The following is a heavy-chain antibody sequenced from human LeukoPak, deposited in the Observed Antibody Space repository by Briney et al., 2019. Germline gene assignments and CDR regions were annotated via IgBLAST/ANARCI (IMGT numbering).Heavy chain of an antibody. CDR1: VGSISSGSHY. J-gene: IGHJ4*02. CDR3: ARDVVGDYGDYVLDY. V-gene: IGHV4-61*02. CDR2: IYTSGST. Sequence: SETLSLTCTVSVGSISSGSHYWSWIRQPAGKGLEWIGRIYTSGSTNYNPSLKSRVTISVDTSKNQFSLKLSSVTAADTAVYYCARDVVGDYGDYVLDYWGQGTLVTVSS. D-gene: IGHD4-17*01.